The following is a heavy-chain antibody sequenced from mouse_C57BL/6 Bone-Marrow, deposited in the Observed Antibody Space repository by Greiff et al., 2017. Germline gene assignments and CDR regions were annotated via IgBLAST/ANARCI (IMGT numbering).Heavy chain of an antibody. CDR2: IDPETGGT. CDR1: GYTFTDYE. V-gene: IGHV1-15*01. J-gene: IGHJ3*01. CDR3: TSRDYYGSSPFAY. Sequence: QVQLQQSGAELVRPGASVTLSCKASGYTFTDYEMHWVKQTPVHGLEWIGAIDPETGGTAYNQKFKGKAILTADKSSSTAYMELRSLTSEDSAVYYCTSRDYYGSSPFAYWGQGTLVTVSA. D-gene: IGHD1-1*01.